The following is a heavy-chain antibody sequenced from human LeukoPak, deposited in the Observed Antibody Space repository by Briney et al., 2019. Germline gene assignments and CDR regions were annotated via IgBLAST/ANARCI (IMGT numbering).Heavy chain of an antibody. CDR3: AKVSLAGYNCGAHFDL. Sequence: GGSLRLSCAASGFSFKSYAMSWVRQAPGMGLEWVSGISGRGDITYFADSMKGRFTISRDNSKSTLYLQLNSLRADDTAVYFCAKVSLAGYNCGAHFDLWGQGTLVTVSS. CDR2: ISGRGDIT. CDR1: GFSFKSYA. V-gene: IGHV3-23*01. J-gene: IGHJ4*02. D-gene: IGHD1-20*01.